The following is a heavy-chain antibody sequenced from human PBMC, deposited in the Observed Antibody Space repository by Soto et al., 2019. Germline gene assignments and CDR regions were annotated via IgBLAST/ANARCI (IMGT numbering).Heavy chain of an antibody. CDR2: INPSGGST. CDR1: GYTFTSYY. CDR3: AREITMVRGVIITRWHDYYYYYGMDV. Sequence: GASVKVSCKASGYTFTSYYMHWVRQAPGQGLEWMGIINPSGGSTSYAQKFQGRVTMTRDTSTSTVYMELSSLRSEDTAVYYCAREITMVRGVIITRWHDYYYYYGMDVSGQGTTVTVYS. V-gene: IGHV1-46*01. J-gene: IGHJ6*02. D-gene: IGHD3-10*01.